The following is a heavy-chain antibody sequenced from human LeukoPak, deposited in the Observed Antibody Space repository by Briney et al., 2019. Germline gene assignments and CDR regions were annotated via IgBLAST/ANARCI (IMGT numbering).Heavy chain of an antibody. CDR2: INHSGST. V-gene: IGHV4-34*01. CDR3: ARGRGDSSSWYSYCYYYMDV. CDR1: GGSFSGYY. Sequence: KPSETLSLTCAVYGGSFSGYYWSWIRQPPGKGLEWIGEINHSGSTNYNPSLKSRVTISVDTSKNQFSLQLSSVTAAATAVCYCARGRGDSSSWYSYCYYYMDVCGKGTTVTVSS. D-gene: IGHD6-13*01. J-gene: IGHJ6*03.